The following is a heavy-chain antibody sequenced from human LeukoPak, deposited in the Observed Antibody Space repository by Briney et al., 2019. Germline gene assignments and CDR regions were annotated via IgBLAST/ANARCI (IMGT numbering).Heavy chain of an antibody. CDR2: IYYSGST. CDR1: GGSISSYY. J-gene: IGHJ6*02. CDR3: ARGACSSTSCYNAYYYYGMDV. D-gene: IGHD2-2*02. Sequence: PSETLSLTCTVSGGSISSYYWSWIRQPPGKGLEWIGYIYYSGSTNYNPSLKSRVTISVDTSKNQFSLKLSSVTAADTAVYYCARGACSSTSCYNAYYYYGMDVWGQGTTVTVSS. V-gene: IGHV4-59*12.